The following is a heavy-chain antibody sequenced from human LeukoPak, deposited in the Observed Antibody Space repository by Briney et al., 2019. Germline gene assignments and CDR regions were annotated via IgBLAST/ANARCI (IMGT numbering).Heavy chain of an antibody. D-gene: IGHD3-10*01. V-gene: IGHV3-23*01. J-gene: IGHJ5*02. Sequence: GGSLRLSCAASGFTFSSYAMSWVRQAPGKGLEWVSAISGRGGSTHYADSVKGRFTISRDNSKNTLYLQMNSLRAEDTAVYYCAKAIRRYYYGSGSWFDPWGQGTLVTVSS. CDR1: GFTFSSYA. CDR2: ISGRGGST. CDR3: AKAIRRYYYGSGSWFDP.